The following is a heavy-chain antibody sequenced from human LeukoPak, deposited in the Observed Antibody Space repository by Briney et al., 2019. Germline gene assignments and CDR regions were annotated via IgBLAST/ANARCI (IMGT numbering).Heavy chain of an antibody. J-gene: IGHJ5*02. Sequence: SETLSLTCAVYGGSFSGYYWSWIRQPPGKGVEWIGEINHSGSTNYNPSLKSRVTISVDTSKNQFSLKLSSVTAADTAVYYCARLFSSFSNRRGWFDPWGQGTLVTVSS. CDR2: INHSGST. CDR3: ARLFSSFSNRRGWFDP. D-gene: IGHD6-6*01. V-gene: IGHV4-34*01. CDR1: GGSFSGYY.